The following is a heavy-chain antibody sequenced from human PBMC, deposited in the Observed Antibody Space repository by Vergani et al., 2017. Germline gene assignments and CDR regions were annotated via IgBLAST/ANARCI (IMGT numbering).Heavy chain of an antibody. CDR2: ISWEGGST. CDR3: AKDGHGDKVYYGRDV. D-gene: IGHD4-17*01. Sequence: EVQLVESGGVVVQPGGSLRLSCAASGFNFDDYAMNWVRQAPGKGLEWVSLISWEGGSTYYADSVKGRFTISRDNSKNSLYLQMNSLRAEDTALDYCAKDGHGDKVYYGRDVWGQGTTVTVSS. J-gene: IGHJ6*02. V-gene: IGHV3-43D*03. CDR1: GFNFDDYA.